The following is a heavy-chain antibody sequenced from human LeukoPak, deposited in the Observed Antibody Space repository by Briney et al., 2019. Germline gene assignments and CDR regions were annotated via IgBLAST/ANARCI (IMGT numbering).Heavy chain of an antibody. Sequence: AGRSLRLACAASGSTLKSYEMNWVSHAPGEWLEWIAYIGSKSDTAVYSADSGKGRFTISKNNARNSLYLQMNSLRAEDTAVYYCAGRFASGIHVDNWGPGTLVTVSS. CDR1: GSTLKSYE. CDR3: AGRFASGIHVDN. V-gene: IGHV3-48*03. J-gene: IGHJ4*02. CDR2: IGSKSDTAV. D-gene: IGHD3-10*01.